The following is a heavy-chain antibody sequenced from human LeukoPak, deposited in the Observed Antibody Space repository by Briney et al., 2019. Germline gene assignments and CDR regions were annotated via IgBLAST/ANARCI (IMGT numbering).Heavy chain of an antibody. CDR2: IYYSGST. V-gene: IGHV4-39*02. CDR3: ARESYYDFWSGYSSPDAFDI. J-gene: IGHJ3*02. Sequence: SETLSLTCTVSGGSISSSYYYWGWIRQPPGKGLEWIGSIYYSGSTYYNPSLKSRVTISVDTSKNQFSLKLSSVTAADTAVYYCARESYYDFWSGYSSPDAFDIWGQGTMVTVSS. D-gene: IGHD3-3*01. CDR1: GGSISSSYYY.